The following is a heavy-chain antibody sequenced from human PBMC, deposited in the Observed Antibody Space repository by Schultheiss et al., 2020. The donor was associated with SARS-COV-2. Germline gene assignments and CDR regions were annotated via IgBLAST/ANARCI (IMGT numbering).Heavy chain of an antibody. CDR3: AREMDGAGMVHEGMDV. Sequence: GGSLRLSCAASGFTFSSYSMNWVRQAPGKGLEWVSSISSSSSYIYYADSVKGRFTISSDNSKNTVYLQMNSLRAKDTAAYYCAREMDGAGMVHEGMDVWGQGTTVTVSS. CDR2: ISSSSSYI. J-gene: IGHJ6*02. V-gene: IGHV3-21*01. D-gene: IGHD3-10*01. CDR1: GFTFSSYS.